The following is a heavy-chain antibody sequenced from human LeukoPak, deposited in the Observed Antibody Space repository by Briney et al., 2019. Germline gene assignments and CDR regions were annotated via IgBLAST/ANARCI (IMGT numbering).Heavy chain of an antibody. Sequence: PGGSLRLSCAASGFTFSSYWMHWVRQAPGKGLEWISYISTSGASTYYADSVKGRFTVSRDNAKNSMYLRMDTLRAEDTAVYYCARERGYNYGYSGYYDQWGQGILVTVSS. CDR3: ARERGYNYGYSGYYDQ. D-gene: IGHD5-18*01. CDR1: GFTFSSYW. J-gene: IGHJ4*02. CDR2: ISTSGAST. V-gene: IGHV3-48*04.